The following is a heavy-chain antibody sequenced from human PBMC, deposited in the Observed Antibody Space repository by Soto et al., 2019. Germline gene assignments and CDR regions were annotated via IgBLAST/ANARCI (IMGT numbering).Heavy chain of an antibody. Sequence: QVQLVQSGAEVKKPGASVKVSCKASGYTFTSYDINWVRQATGQGLEWMGWMNPNSGNTGYAQKFQGRVTMTRNTSISTAYMGLSSLRSEDTAVYYCARGEGYCSGGSCSSSWFDPWGQGTLVTVSS. D-gene: IGHD2-15*01. J-gene: IGHJ5*02. V-gene: IGHV1-8*01. CDR1: GYTFTSYD. CDR2: MNPNSGNT. CDR3: ARGEGYCSGGSCSSSWFDP.